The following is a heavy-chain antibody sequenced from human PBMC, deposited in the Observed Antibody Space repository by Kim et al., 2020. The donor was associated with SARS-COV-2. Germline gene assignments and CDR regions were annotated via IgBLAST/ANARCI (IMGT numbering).Heavy chain of an antibody. D-gene: IGHD2-15*01. CDR1: GDSISRSSNY. V-gene: IGHV4-39*01. CDR2: INYSGNT. CDR3: ARLVSENSAVEY. J-gene: IGHJ4*02. Sequence: TLSLTCTVSGDSISRSSNYWGWIRQPPGQGLEWIGSINYSGNTYYNPSLKSRVTISVDTSKNQFSLKMRSVTAADTAVYYCARLVSENSAVEYWGQGTLVPVSS.